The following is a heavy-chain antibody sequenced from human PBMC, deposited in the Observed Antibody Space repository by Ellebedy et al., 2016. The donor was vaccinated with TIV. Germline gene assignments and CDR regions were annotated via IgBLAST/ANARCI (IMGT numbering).Heavy chain of an antibody. CDR2: IYYSGST. D-gene: IGHD6-13*01. CDR3: ASQIPQAQQLAH. V-gene: IGHV4-59*08. J-gene: IGHJ4*02. Sequence: MPSETLSLTCTVSGGSISSYYWSWIRQPPGKGLEGIGYIYYSGSTNYNPSLKSRVTISVDTSKNQFSLKLSSVTAAHTAVYYCASQIPQAQQLAHWGQGTLVTVSS. CDR1: GGSISSYY.